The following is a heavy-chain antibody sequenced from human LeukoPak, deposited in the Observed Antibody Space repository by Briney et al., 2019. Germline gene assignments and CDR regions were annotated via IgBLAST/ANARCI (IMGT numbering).Heavy chain of an antibody. CDR2: INVGNGNT. J-gene: IGHJ4*02. CDR3: ARDTPTPWIQLWSTNTNFDY. D-gene: IGHD5-18*01. CDR1: GYTFISYA. V-gene: IGHV1-3*01. Sequence: GASVKVSCKASGYTFISYAIHWVRQAPGQRLEWMGWINVGNGNTKYSQKFQGRVTITRDTSASTAYMELSSLRSEDTAVYYCARDTPTPWIQLWSTNTNFDYWGQGTLVTVSS.